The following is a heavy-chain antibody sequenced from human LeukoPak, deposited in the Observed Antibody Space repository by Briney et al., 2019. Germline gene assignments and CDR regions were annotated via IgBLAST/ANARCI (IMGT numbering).Heavy chain of an antibody. V-gene: IGHV3-15*01. Sequence: GGSLRLSCAASGFTFSNAWMSWVRQAPGKGLEWVCRIKSKTDGGTTDYAAPVKCRVTISRDDSKNTLYLQMNSLKTEDTAVYYCTRFIAVAGHDYWGQGTLVTVSS. J-gene: IGHJ4*02. D-gene: IGHD6-19*01. CDR3: TRFIAVAGHDY. CDR1: GFTFSNAW. CDR2: IKSKTDGGTT.